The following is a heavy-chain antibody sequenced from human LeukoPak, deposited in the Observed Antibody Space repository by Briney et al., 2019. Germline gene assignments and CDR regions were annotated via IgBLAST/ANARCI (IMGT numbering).Heavy chain of an antibody. CDR3: ARVYSRSYRPEYFHH. V-gene: IGHV4-59*01. CDR2: IYYSGST. Sequence: SETLSLTCTVSGGSISSYFWSWIRQPPGKGLEGIGYIYYSGSTNYNLSLKGGVTISVDTSKNQFSLKLSSVTAADTAVYYCARVYSRSYRPEYFHHWGQGTLVTVSS. CDR1: GGSISSYF. J-gene: IGHJ1*01. D-gene: IGHD6-6*01.